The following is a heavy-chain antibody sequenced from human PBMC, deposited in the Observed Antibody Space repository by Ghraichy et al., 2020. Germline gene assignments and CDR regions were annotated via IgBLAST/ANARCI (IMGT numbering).Heavy chain of an antibody. J-gene: IGHJ4*02. CDR3: ARDRVSGYFDY. CDR1: GGSISSYY. CDR2: IYYSGST. Sequence: SETLSLTCTVSGGSISSYYWSWIRQPPGKGLEWIGYIYYSGSTNYNPSLKSRVTISVDTSKNQFSLKLSSVTAADTAVYYCARDRVSGYFDYWGQGTLVTVSS. V-gene: IGHV4-59*01. D-gene: IGHD2-21*01.